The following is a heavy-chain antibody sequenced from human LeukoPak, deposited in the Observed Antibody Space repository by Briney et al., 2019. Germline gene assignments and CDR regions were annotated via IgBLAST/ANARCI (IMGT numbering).Heavy chain of an antibody. CDR1: GFSLSNDW. D-gene: IGHD2-15*01. Sequence: GSLRLSCAASGFSLSNDWMSWVRQAPGKGLEWVANIKQDGSEKYYVDSVKGRFTISRDNAESSLYLQMNSLRAEDTAVYYCARGGSVAHYWGQGTLVTVSS. J-gene: IGHJ4*02. V-gene: IGHV3-7*01. CDR2: IKQDGSEK. CDR3: ARGGSVAHY.